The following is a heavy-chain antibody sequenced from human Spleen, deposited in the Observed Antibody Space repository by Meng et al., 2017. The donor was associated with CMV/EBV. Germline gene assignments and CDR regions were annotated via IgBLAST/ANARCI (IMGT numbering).Heavy chain of an antibody. V-gene: IGHV4-4*02. J-gene: IGHJ6*02. CDR3: ARVLDRYYYYGMDV. CDR1: GSTFSSYAM. Sequence: GSLRLSCAASGSTFSSYAMSWVRQAPGKGLEWIGEIYHSVSTNYNPSLKSRVTISVDKSKNQFSLKLSSVTAADTAVYYCARVLDRYYYYGMDVWGQGTTVTVSS. CDR2: IYHSVST.